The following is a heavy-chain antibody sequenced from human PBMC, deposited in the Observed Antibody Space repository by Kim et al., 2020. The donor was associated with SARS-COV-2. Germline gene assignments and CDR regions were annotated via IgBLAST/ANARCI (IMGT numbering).Heavy chain of an antibody. Sequence: GGSLRLSCAASGFIFSSYAMNWVRQAPGKGLEWVSVISGSGGSTDYADSVKGRFTLSRDNSKNTLYLQMNSLRAEDTAVYYCAIVDRAFGSGSFYWGQGTLVTVSS. V-gene: IGHV3-23*01. J-gene: IGHJ4*02. D-gene: IGHD3-10*01. CDR3: AIVDRAFGSGSFY. CDR1: GFIFSSYA. CDR2: ISGSGGST.